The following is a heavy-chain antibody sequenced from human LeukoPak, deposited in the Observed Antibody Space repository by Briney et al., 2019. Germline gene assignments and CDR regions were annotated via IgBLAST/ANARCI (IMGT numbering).Heavy chain of an antibody. V-gene: IGHV4-34*01. Sequence: PSETLSLTCAVYGGSFSGYYWSWIRQPPGKGLEWIGEINHSGSTNYNPSLKSRVTISVDTSKNQSSLKLSSVTAAATPVYYCARVTQTRNFDYWGHGTLVTVSS. J-gene: IGHJ4*01. CDR1: GGSFSGYY. CDR3: ARVTQTRNFDY. CDR2: INHSGST.